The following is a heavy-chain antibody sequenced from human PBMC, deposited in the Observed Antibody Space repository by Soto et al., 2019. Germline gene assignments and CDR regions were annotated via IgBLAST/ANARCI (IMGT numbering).Heavy chain of an antibody. J-gene: IGHJ4*02. Sequence: QVQLVQSGAEVKKPGASVKVSCKTSGYTFTNFGLSRVRQAPGQGLEWMGWISAYNGNTNYAQNFQGRVTMTTDTSTSTAYMELRSLRSDDTAVYCARGGTPIDYWGQGTLVTVSS. CDR3: ARGGTPIDY. V-gene: IGHV1-18*01. D-gene: IGHD3-16*01. CDR2: ISAYNGNT. CDR1: GYTFTNFG.